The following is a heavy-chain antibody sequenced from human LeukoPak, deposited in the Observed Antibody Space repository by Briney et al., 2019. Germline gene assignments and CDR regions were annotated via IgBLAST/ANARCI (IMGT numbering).Heavy chain of an antibody. Sequence: WASVTVSSTASGYTFTIYYMQWVRQAPGQGLEWMGIINPSGGSTSYAQKFQGRVTMTRDTSTSTVYMELSSLRSEDTAVYYCARVSGYCSGGSRYGLPSRGMDVWGQGTTVTVSS. V-gene: IGHV1-46*01. CDR3: ARVSGYCSGGSRYGLPSRGMDV. CDR1: GYTFTIYY. CDR2: INPSGGST. J-gene: IGHJ6*02. D-gene: IGHD2-15*01.